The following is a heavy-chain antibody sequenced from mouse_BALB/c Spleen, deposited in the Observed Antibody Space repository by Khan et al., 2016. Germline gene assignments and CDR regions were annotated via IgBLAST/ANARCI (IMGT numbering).Heavy chain of an antibody. D-gene: IGHD2-3*01. CDR2: IIYSGST. J-gene: IGHJ4*01. CDR1: GYSITSDYA. CDR3: ASDGPNYAMDY. V-gene: IGHV3-2*02. Sequence: EVQLQESGPGLMKPSQSLSLTCTVTGYSITSDYAWNWIRQFPGNKLEWMGYIIYSGSTTYTPSLKRRISITRDTSKNQFFLQLNSVTIEDTATYYLASDGPNYAMDYWGQGTSVTVSS.